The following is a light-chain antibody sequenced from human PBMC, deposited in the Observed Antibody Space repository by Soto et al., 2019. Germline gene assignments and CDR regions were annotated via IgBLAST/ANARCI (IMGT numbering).Light chain of an antibody. V-gene: IGKV3-11*01. CDR2: DAS. CDR1: QSVSSNY. Sequence: EIVFTQSPFTLSLSPVERAALSCSSSQSVSSNYLVWYQQRPGQAPRLLIYDASNRATGIPARFSGSGSGTEFSLTISSLQSEDFAVYSCQQYGDWPGAFGGGTKVDI. CDR3: QQYGDWPGA. J-gene: IGKJ4*01.